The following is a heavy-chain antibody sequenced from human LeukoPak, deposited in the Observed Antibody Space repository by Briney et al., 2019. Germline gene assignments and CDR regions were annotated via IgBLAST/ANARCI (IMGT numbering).Heavy chain of an antibody. CDR1: GFTFSSYS. CDR2: ISGSGAST. CDR3: AKDVGKWESLHFFDY. J-gene: IGHJ4*02. V-gene: IGHV3-23*01. D-gene: IGHD1-26*01. Sequence: GGSLRLSCAASGFTFSSYSMNWVRQAPGKGLEWISGISGSGASTYYADSVKGRFTISRDDSRNTLYLQMNSLRGDDTAVYYCAKDVGKWESLHFFDYWGQGTLVTVSS.